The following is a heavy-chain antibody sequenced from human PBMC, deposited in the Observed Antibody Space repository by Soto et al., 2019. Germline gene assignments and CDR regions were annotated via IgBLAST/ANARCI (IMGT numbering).Heavy chain of an antibody. J-gene: IGHJ6*02. CDR2: INSGGST. V-gene: IGHV3-66*01. CDR1: GFDASVNY. Sequence: PGGSLRLSCAASGFDASVNYMTWVRQAPGKGLEWVSAINSGGSTFHADSVKGRFTISRDNSKNTLYLQMNSLRVEDTAMYYCVRENYYYGMDVWCQGTAVTVSS. CDR3: VRENYYYGMDV.